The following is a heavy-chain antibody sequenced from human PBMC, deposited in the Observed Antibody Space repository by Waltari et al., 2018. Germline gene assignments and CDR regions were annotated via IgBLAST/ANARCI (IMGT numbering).Heavy chain of an antibody. Sequence: EVQLVESGGGLVQPGRSLRLSCAASGFTFDDYAMHWVRQAPGKGLEWVSGISWNSGSICYADSVKGRFTISRDNAKNSLYLQMNSLRAEDTALYYCARTRGYSYGPFDYWGQGTLVTVSS. CDR3: ARTRGYSYGPFDY. J-gene: IGHJ4*02. D-gene: IGHD5-18*01. V-gene: IGHV3-9*01. CDR1: GFTFDDYA. CDR2: ISWNSGSI.